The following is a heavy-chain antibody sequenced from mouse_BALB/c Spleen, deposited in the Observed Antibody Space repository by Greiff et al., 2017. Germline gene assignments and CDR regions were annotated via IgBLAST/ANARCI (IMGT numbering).Heavy chain of an antibody. D-gene: IGHD1-1*01. V-gene: IGHV5-17*02. CDR2: ISSGSSTI. CDR3: ARSPYYYGSSYDAMDY. CDR1: GFTFSSFG. J-gene: IGHJ4*01. Sequence: EVNVVESGGGLVQPGGSRKLSCAASGFTFSSFGMHWVRQAPEKGLEWVAYISSGSSTIYYADTVKGRFTISRDNPKNTLFLQMTSLRSEDTAMYYCARSPYYYGSSYDAMDYWGQGTSVTVSS.